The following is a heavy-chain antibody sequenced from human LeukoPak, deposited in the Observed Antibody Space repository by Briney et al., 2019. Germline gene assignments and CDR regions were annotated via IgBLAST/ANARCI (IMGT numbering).Heavy chain of an antibody. V-gene: IGHV3-23*01. J-gene: IGHJ4*02. Sequence: GGSLRLSXAASGFTFSIYAMSWVRQAPGKGLQWVSSITSRGESTCYVDSVKGRFTITRDNSENTLYLQMHSLRAEDTAVYYCAKDGSGSYRYYFDYWGQGTLVTVSS. CDR1: GFTFSIYA. CDR3: AKDGSGSYRYYFDY. CDR2: ITSRGEST. D-gene: IGHD1-26*01.